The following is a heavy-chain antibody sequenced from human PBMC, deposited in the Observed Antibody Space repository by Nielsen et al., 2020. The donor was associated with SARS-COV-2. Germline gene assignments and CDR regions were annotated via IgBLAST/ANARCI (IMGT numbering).Heavy chain of an antibody. D-gene: IGHD3-10*01. CDR1: GFTFSSYW. J-gene: IGHJ4*02. V-gene: IGHV3-74*01. Sequence: GESLKISCAAAGFTFSSYWMHWVRQAPGKGLVWVSRINSDGSSTSYADSVKGRFTISRDNSKNTLYLQMNSLRAEDTAVYYCAYGSGASSFDYWGQGTLVTVSS. CDR2: INSDGSST. CDR3: AYGSGASSFDY.